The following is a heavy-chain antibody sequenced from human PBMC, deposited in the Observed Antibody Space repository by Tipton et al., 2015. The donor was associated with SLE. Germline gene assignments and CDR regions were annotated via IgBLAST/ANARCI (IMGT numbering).Heavy chain of an antibody. D-gene: IGHD1-26*01. CDR1: GGSFSGYY. V-gene: IGHV4-34*01. J-gene: IGHJ4*02. CDR3: ARGKVGATYFDY. CDR2: INHSGST. Sequence: TLSLTCAVYGGSFSGYYWSWIRQPPGKGLEWIGEINHSGSTNYNPSLKSRVTISVDTSKNQFSLKLSSVTAADTAVYYCARGKVGATYFDYWGQGTLVTVSS.